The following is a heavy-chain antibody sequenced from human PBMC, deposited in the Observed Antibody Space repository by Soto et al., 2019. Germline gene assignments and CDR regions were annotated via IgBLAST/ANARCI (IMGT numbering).Heavy chain of an antibody. V-gene: IGHV3-30*18. CDR3: AKVGLPNYYYYYYYMDV. D-gene: IGHD1-7*01. CDR1: GFTFSSYG. Sequence: QVQLVESGGGVVQPGRSLRLSCAASGFTFSSYGMHWVRQAPGKGLEWVAVISYDGSNKYYADSVKGRFTISGDNSKNTLYLQMNSMRAEDTAVYYCAKVGLPNYYYYYYYMDVWGKGTTVTVSS. CDR2: ISYDGSNK. J-gene: IGHJ6*03.